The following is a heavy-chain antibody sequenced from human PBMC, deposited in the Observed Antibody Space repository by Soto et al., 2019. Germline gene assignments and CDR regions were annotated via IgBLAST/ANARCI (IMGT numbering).Heavy chain of an antibody. V-gene: IGHV4-59*01. CDR1: GGTISSYY. CDR3: VRGRMGTFDP. CDR2: IYYTGRT. D-gene: IGHD1-1*01. J-gene: IGHJ5*02. Sequence: SETLCLTCTVSGGTISSYYWSWIRQPPGKGLEWIGYIYYTGRTDYSPSLKSRVTMSVDTSKNQFSLALSSVTAADTAVYYCVRGRMGTFDPWGQGTLVTVSS.